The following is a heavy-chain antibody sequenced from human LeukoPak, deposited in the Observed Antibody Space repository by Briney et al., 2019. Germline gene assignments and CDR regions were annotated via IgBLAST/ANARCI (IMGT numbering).Heavy chain of an antibody. V-gene: IGHV3-7*01. J-gene: IGHJ6*02. D-gene: IGHD3-3*01. CDR1: GFTFSSYW. Sequence: PGGSLRLSCAASGFTFSSYWMSWVRQAPGKELEWVAIIKPDGSESYCVDSVEGRFTVSRDNTKNSLYLQMNSLRAEDTAVYYCARDTLSGVIIGPRMDVWGQGTTVTVFS. CDR2: IKPDGSES. CDR3: ARDTLSGVIIGPRMDV.